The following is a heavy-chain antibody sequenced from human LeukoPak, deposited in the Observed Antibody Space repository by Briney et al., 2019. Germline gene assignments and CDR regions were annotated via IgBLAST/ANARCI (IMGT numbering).Heavy chain of an antibody. CDR1: GFTFSSCA. CDR3: PKAGGAYSSSWYLYFDF. D-gene: IGHD6-13*01. J-gene: IGHJ4*02. CDR2: ISGSGGST. Sequence: GGPLRLSCAASGFTFSSCAMSWVRQAPGKGLEWVSAISGSGGSTHYADSVKGRFTISRDNSKNTLYLQMNSLRAEDTAVYYCPKAGGAYSSSWYLYFDFWGQGTLVTVSS. V-gene: IGHV3-23*01.